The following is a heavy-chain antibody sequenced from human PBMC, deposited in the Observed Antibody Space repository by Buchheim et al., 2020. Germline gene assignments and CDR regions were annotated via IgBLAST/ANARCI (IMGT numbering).Heavy chain of an antibody. CDR2: ISGRGDTV. V-gene: IGHV3-48*01. CDR1: GFSFSDYS. CDR3: ARNWRDSGYDLFPGGSYYCGMDV. D-gene: IGHD5-12*01. J-gene: IGHJ6*02. Sequence: EVQLVESGGDLVKPGGSLRLSCAASGFSFSDYSMDWVRQAPGKGLEWLSYISGRGDTVYYADSVKGRFTFSRDNAENSLYLQMNNLRAEDTAVYYCARNWRDSGYDLFPGGSYYCGMDVWGPGTT.